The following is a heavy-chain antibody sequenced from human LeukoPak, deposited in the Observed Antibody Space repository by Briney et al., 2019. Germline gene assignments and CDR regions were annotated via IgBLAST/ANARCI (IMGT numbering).Heavy chain of an antibody. CDR2: IYHSGST. Sequence: SETLSLTCTVSGYSISSGYYWGWIRQPPGKGLEWIGSIYHSGSTYYNPSLKSRVTISVDTSKNQFSLKLSSVTAADTAVYYCARDRDYYDSSGTCDYWGQGTLVTVSS. J-gene: IGHJ4*02. CDR1: GYSISSGYY. V-gene: IGHV4-38-2*02. D-gene: IGHD3-22*01. CDR3: ARDRDYYDSSGTCDY.